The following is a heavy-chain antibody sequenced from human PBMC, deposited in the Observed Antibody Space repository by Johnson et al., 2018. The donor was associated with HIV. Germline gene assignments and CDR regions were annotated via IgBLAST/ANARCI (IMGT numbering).Heavy chain of an antibody. V-gene: IGHV3-30*18. D-gene: IGHD3-22*01. CDR3: AKEGSGYEGTVRAFDI. Sequence: QEKLVESGGGVVQPGRSLRLSCAASGFTFSSYGMHWVRQAPGKGLEWVAVISYDGNNKYYADSVKGRFTISRDNSKNTLYLQMNSLRAEDTAVYYCAKEGSGYEGTVRAFDIWGQGTMVTVSS. CDR1: GFTFSSYG. J-gene: IGHJ3*02. CDR2: ISYDGNNK.